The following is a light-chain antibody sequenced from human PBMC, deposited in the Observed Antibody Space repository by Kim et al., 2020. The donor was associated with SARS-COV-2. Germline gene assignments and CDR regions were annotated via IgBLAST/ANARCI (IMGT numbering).Light chain of an antibody. CDR2: EVS. V-gene: IGLV2-23*02. CDR1: SSDVGSYNL. J-gene: IGLJ2*01. Sequence: LTQPASVSGSPGQSITISCTGTSSDVGSYNLVSWYQQHPGKAPKLVIYEVSKRPSGVSNRFSGSRSGNTASLTISGLQTEDEADYYCCSYTRSSTVVFGGGTQLTVL. CDR3: CSYTRSSTVV.